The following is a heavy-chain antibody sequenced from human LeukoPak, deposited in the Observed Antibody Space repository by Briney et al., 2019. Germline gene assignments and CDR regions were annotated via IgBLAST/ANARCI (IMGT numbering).Heavy chain of an antibody. Sequence: PGGSLRLSCAASGFTSSSYWMSWVRQAPGKGLEWVANIKQDGSEKYYVDSVKGRFTISRDNAKNSLYLQMNSLRAEDTAVYYCARVRTGTTNYWGQGTLVTVSS. CDR1: GFTSSSYW. CDR3: ARVRTGTTNY. CDR2: IKQDGSEK. D-gene: IGHD1-1*01. J-gene: IGHJ4*02. V-gene: IGHV3-7*01.